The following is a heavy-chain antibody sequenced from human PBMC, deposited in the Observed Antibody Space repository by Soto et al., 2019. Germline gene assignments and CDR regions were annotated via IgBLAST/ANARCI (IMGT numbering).Heavy chain of an antibody. J-gene: IGHJ6*02. CDR3: ASEIFGVVIRYGMDC. D-gene: IGHD3-3*01. CDR1: GYTFTGYY. Sequence: GASEKVSCKASGYTFTGYYMHWVRQAPGQGLEWMGWINPNSGGTNYAQKFQGRVTMTRDTSISTAYMELSRLRSDDTAVYYCASEIFGVVIRYGMDCWGQGTTVTVSS. CDR2: INPNSGGT. V-gene: IGHV1-2*02.